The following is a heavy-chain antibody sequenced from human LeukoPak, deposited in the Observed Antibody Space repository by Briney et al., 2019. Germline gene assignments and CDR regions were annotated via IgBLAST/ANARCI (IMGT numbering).Heavy chain of an antibody. D-gene: IGHD3-10*01. CDR2: MDYTGST. CDR1: GGSLSSSYFH. V-gene: IGHV4-39*01. Sequence: KTSETLSLTCTVSGGSLSSSYFHRGWIRQPPGKGLEWIGSMDYTGSTYYNPSLKSRVTISVDTSKNQFSLKLSSVTAADTAVYYCASDGSGSWDLYYFDYWGQGTLVTVSS. J-gene: IGHJ4*02. CDR3: ASDGSGSWDLYYFDY.